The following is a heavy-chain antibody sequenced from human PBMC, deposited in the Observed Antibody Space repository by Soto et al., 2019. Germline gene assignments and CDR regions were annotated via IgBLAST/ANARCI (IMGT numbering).Heavy chain of an antibody. D-gene: IGHD3-16*02. J-gene: IGHJ3*02. Sequence: EVQLVESGGGLVQPGGSLRLSCAASGFTFSSYSMNWVRKAPGKGLEWVYYISSSSSTVYYADSVKGRFTISRDNAKNSLYLQFNSLRAEDTAVYYCARSTYYDYIWGSYLPFEDAFEIWGQGRMVTVSS. V-gene: IGHV3-48*01. CDR1: GFTFSSYS. CDR2: ISSSSSTV. CDR3: ARSTYYDYIWGSYLPFEDAFEI.